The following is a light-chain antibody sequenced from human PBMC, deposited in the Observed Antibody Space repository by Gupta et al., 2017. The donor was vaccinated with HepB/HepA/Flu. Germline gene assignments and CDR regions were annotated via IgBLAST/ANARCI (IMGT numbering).Light chain of an antibody. CDR2: EVS. J-gene: IGLJ1*01. CDR1: SSDVGSYHL. CDR3: CSYTSSSYV. V-gene: IGLV2-23*02. Sequence: QSALTPPASVSGSPGQSHTICCPGPSSDVGSYHLVSWYAPHPGKAPNLRIYEVSKRPSGVASRFSGSESGTTAALTIAGRAAEDDDDYYCCSYTSSSYVFGTGTKVTVL.